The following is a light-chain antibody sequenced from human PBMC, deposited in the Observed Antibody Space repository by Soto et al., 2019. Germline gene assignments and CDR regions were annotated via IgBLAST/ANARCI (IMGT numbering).Light chain of an antibody. V-gene: IGKV3-15*01. J-gene: IGKJ2*01. CDR2: GAS. CDR1: QSVSSN. CDR3: QQYNNWPYT. Sequence: EIVMRQSPATLSVSPGERATLSCRASQSVSSNLAWYQQKPGQAPRLLIYGASTRATGIPARFSGSGSGTEFTLTISSLQSEDFAVYYCQQYNNWPYTFGQGTQLEIK.